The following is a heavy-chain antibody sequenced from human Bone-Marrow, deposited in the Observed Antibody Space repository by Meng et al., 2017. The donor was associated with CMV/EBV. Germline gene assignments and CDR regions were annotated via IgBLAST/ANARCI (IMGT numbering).Heavy chain of an antibody. Sequence: GESLKISCKGSGYSFTSYWIGWVRQMPGKGLEWMGIIYPGDSDTRYSPSFQGQVTISADKSISTAYLQWSSLKASDTAMYYCARLGGAAAGVIAILIGGLTEYYFDYWGQGTLVTVSS. J-gene: IGHJ4*02. CDR2: IYPGDSDT. V-gene: IGHV5-51*01. CDR1: GYSFTSYW. D-gene: IGHD2-21*01. CDR3: ARLGGAAAGVIAILIGGLTEYYFDY.